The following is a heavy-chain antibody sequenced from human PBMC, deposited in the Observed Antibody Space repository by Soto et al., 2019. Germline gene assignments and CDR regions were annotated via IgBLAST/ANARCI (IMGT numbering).Heavy chain of an antibody. CDR2: ISYDGSNK. CDR1: GFTSSSYA. V-gene: IGHV3-30-3*01. J-gene: IGHJ4*02. CDR3: ARDRRERLEPDY. D-gene: IGHD3-3*01. Sequence: QVQLVESGGGVVQPGRSLRLSCAASGFTSSSYAMHWVRQAPGKGLEWVAVISYDGSNKYYADSVKGRFTISRDNSKNTLYLQMNSLRAEDTAVYYCARDRRERLEPDYWGQGTLVTVSS.